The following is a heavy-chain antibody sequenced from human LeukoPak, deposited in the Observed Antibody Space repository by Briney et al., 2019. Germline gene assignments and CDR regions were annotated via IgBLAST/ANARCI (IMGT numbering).Heavy chain of an antibody. CDR2: IKEDGGEK. CDR1: GFTLSSYW. V-gene: IGHV3-7*03. J-gene: IGHJ3*01. D-gene: IGHD3-10*01. Sequence: GSLRLSCAASGFTLSSYWMSWVRQAPGKGLEWVANIKEDGGEKYYVDSVKGRFTISRDNAKNSLYLHMNSLTAEDTAMYYCARDWLAGVPFDAFDLWGQGTMVTVSS. CDR3: ARDWLAGVPFDAFDL.